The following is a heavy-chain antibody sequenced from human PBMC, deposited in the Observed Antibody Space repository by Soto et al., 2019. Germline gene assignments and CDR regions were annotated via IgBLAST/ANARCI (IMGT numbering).Heavy chain of an antibody. CDR2: IIPIFGTA. J-gene: IGHJ1*01. V-gene: IGHV1-69*12. CDR1: GGTFSSYA. Sequence: QVQLVQSGAEVKKPGSSVKVSCKASGGTFSSYAISWVRQAHGQGLEWMGGIIPIFGTANYAQKFQGRVSITADESTSTAYMELSSLRSEDTAVYYCARGDRDIEMQGEYFQHWGQGTLVTVSS. CDR3: ARGDRDIEMQGEYFQH.